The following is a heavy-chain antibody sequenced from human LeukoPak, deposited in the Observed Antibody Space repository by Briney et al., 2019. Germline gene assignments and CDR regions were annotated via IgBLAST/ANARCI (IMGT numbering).Heavy chain of an antibody. CDR1: GGSISSGGYS. D-gene: IGHD3-3*01. CDR2: VYHSGST. J-gene: IGHJ4*02. Sequence: SQTLSLTCVVSGGSISSGGYSWSWIRQPPGKGLEWIGYVYHSGSTYYNPSLKSRVTISVDRSKDQFSVKLSAVTAADTAVYYCARSSADLEAFDYWGQGTLVTVSS. V-gene: IGHV4-30-2*01. CDR3: ARSSADLEAFDY.